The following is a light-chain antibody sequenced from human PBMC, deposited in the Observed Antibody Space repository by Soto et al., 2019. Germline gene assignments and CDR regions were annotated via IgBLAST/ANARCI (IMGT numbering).Light chain of an antibody. Sequence: QAVVTQEPSLTVSPGGTVTLNCGSSTGGVTSGHYPHWFQKKPGQAPRTLIHDTSNKHSWTPARFSGSLLGGKAALTLSGAQPEDEAEYSCLLAYNDAWVFGGGTKLTVL. CDR2: DTS. V-gene: IGLV7-46*01. CDR3: LLAYNDAWV. J-gene: IGLJ2*01. CDR1: TGGVTSGHY.